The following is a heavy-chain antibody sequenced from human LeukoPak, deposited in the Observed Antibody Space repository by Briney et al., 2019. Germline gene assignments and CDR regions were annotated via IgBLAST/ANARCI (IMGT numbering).Heavy chain of an antibody. V-gene: IGHV3-74*01. J-gene: IGHJ6*02. Sequence: GGSLRLSCAASGFSFRTHWMHWVRQASGTGLVWVSRINSDGNNTNYAESVKGRFTISRDNAKNTLYLQMNSLRAEDTAVYYCARDPRRVDRFRFRDNHYYYGMDVWGQGTTVTVSS. CDR1: GFSFRTHW. CDR3: ARDPRRVDRFRFRDNHYYYGMDV. D-gene: IGHD2-21*01. CDR2: INSDGNNT.